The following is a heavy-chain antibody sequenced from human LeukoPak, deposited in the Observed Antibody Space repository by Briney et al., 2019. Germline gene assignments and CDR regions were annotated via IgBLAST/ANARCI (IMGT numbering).Heavy chain of an antibody. CDR3: ARVYRFGELFFDF. CDR2: IYYSGST. CDR1: GDSISSYY. D-gene: IGHD3-10*01. J-gene: IGHJ4*02. Sequence: SETLSLTCTVSGDSISSYYGSWIPQPPGKGLEWIGYIYYSGSTNYNPSLKSRVTISVETSKNQFPLKMSSVAAADTAVYYCARVYRFGELFFDFWGQGTLVTVSS. V-gene: IGHV4-59*12.